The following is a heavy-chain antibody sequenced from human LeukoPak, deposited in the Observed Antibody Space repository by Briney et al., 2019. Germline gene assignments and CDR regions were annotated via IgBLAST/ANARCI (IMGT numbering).Heavy chain of an antibody. D-gene: IGHD1-26*01. CDR1: GGSFSGYY. Sequence: PSETLSLTCAVYGGSFSGYYWSWTRQPPGKGLEWIGEINHSGSTNYNPSLKSRVTISVDTSKNQFSLKLSSVTAADTAVYYCASTSGSAPLRDLDYWGQGTLVTVSS. V-gene: IGHV4-34*01. CDR2: INHSGST. CDR3: ASTSGSAPLRDLDY. J-gene: IGHJ4*02.